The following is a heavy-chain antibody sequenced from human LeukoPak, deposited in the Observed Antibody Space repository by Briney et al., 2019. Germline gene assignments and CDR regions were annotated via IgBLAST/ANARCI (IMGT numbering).Heavy chain of an antibody. J-gene: IGHJ4*02. CDR2: ISGSGGST. Sequence: GGSLRLSCAASGFTFSSYAMSWVRQAPGKGLEWVPAISGSGGSTYYADSVKGRFTISRDNSKNTLYLQMNSLRAEDTAVYYCAKFDRFLEWLSYFDYWGQGTLVTVSS. D-gene: IGHD3-3*01. CDR3: AKFDRFLEWLSYFDY. CDR1: GFTFSSYA. V-gene: IGHV3-23*01.